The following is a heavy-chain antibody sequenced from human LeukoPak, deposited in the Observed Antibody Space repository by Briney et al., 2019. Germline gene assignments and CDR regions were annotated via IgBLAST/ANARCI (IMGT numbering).Heavy chain of an antibody. CDR2: ISGSGGST. Sequence: GGSLRLSCAASGFTFSSYAMSWFRQAPGKGLEWVSAISGSGGSTYYADSVKGRFTISRDNSKNTLYLQMNSLRAEDTAVYYCAPPKYYGYPFDYWGQGTLVTVSS. CDR3: APPKYYGYPFDY. D-gene: IGHD3-10*01. CDR1: GFTFSSYA. J-gene: IGHJ4*02. V-gene: IGHV3-23*01.